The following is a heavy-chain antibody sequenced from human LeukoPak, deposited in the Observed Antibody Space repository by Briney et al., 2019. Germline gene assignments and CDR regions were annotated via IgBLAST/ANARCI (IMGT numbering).Heavy chain of an antibody. J-gene: IGHJ4*02. V-gene: IGHV1-69*05. CDR2: IIPIFGTA. CDR3: ATGFYNMGYYFDY. CDR1: GGTFSSYA. Sequence: SVKVSCKASGGTFSSYAISRVRQAPGQGLEWMGRIIPIFGTANYAQKFQGRVTITTDESTSTAYMELSSLRSEDTAVYYCATGFYNMGYYFDYWGQGTLVTVSS. D-gene: IGHD2/OR15-2a*01.